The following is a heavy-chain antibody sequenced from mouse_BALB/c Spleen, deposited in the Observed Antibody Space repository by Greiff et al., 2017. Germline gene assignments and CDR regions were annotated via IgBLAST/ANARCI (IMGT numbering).Heavy chain of an antibody. V-gene: IGHV1S135*01. CDR1: GYAFTSYN. D-gene: IGHD1-1*01. Sequence: EVQLVEPGPELVKPGASVKVSCKASGYAFTSYNMYWVKQSHGKSLEWIGYIDPYNGGTSYNQKFKGKATLTVDKSSSTAYMHLNSLTSEDSAVYYCARGHYYGSTFDYWGQGTTLTVSS. CDR2: IDPYNGGT. J-gene: IGHJ2*01. CDR3: ARGHYYGSTFDY.